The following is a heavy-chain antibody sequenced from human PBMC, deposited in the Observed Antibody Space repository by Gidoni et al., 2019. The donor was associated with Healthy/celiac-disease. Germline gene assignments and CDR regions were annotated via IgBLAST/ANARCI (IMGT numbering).Heavy chain of an antibody. V-gene: IGHV3-30*18. J-gene: IGHJ6*02. D-gene: IGHD2-2*01. CDR1: GFTFSSYG. Sequence: QVQLVESGGGVVQPGRSLRLSCAASGFTFSSYGMHWVRQAPGKGLEWVAVISYDGSNKYYADSVKGRFTISRDNSKNTLYLQMNSLRAEDTAVYYCAKTIVVVPAAIYYYYGMDVWGQGTTVTVSS. CDR3: AKTIVVVPAAIYYYYGMDV. CDR2: ISYDGSNK.